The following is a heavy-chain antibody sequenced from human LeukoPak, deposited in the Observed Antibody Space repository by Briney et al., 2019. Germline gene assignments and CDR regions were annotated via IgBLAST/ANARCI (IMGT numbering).Heavy chain of an antibody. CDR1: GGSISSSSCY. D-gene: IGHD2-2*02. CDR2: IYYSGST. V-gene: IGHV4-39*01. CDR3: ARLPFDCSSTSCNIHWYFDL. Sequence: SETLSLTCTVSGGSISSSSCYWGWIRQPPGKGLEWIGSIYYSGSTYYNPSLKSRVTISVDTSKNQFSLKLSSVTAADTAVYYCARLPFDCSSTSCNIHWYFDLWGRGTLVTVSS. J-gene: IGHJ2*01.